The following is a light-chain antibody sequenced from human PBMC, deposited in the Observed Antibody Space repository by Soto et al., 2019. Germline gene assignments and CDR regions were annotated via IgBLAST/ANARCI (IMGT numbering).Light chain of an antibody. CDR1: SSDVGGYNS. Sequence: QSVLTQPRSVSGSPGQSVTISCTGTSSDVGGYNSVSWYQRHPGKARKLMIYDVSKRPSGVPDRFSGSKSDNTASLTISGLQAEDEADYYCCSYAGNYTYVFGTGTKVTVL. CDR2: DVS. V-gene: IGLV2-11*01. J-gene: IGLJ1*01. CDR3: CSYAGNYTYV.